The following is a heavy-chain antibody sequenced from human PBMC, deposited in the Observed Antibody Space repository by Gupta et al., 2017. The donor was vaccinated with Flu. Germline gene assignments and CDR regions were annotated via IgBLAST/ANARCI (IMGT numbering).Heavy chain of an antibody. CDR3: VRDVDFDY. CDR2: ISSSGSTI. CDR1: TFTTYE. J-gene: IGHJ4*02. V-gene: IGHV3-48*03. D-gene: IGHD5-12*01. Sequence: TFTTYEMNWVRQAPGKGLEWVSYISSSGSTIYYADSVKGRFTISRDNTKNSVYLQMNSLRAEDTAVYYCVRDVDFDYWGQGTLVTVSS.